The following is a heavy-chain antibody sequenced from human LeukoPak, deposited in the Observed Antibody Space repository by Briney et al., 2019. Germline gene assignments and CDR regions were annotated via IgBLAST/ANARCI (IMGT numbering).Heavy chain of an antibody. Sequence: SETLSLTCAVYGGSFSGYYWSWIRQPPGRGLEWIGEINHSGSTNYNPSLKSRVTISVDTSKNQFSLKLSSVTAADTAVYYCARSVRTIFGVVTTPGFDYWGQGTLVTVSS. D-gene: IGHD3-3*01. CDR3: ARSVRTIFGVVTTPGFDY. J-gene: IGHJ4*02. V-gene: IGHV4-34*01. CDR1: GGSFSGYY. CDR2: INHSGST.